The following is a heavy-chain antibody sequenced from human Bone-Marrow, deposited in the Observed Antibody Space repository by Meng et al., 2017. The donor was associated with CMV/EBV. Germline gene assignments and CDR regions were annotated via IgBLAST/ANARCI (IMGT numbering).Heavy chain of an antibody. J-gene: IGHJ6*02. CDR1: GYTFTGYY. D-gene: IGHD1-26*01. V-gene: IGHV1-2*02. CDR2: INPNSGGT. CDR3: ARVEKWELLNYYGMAV. Sequence: ASVKVSCKASGYTFTGYYMHWVRQAPGQGLEWMGWINPNSGGTNYAQKFQGRVTMTRDTSISTAYTELSRLRSDDTAVYYCARVEKWELLNYYGMAVWGQGPTVTFSS.